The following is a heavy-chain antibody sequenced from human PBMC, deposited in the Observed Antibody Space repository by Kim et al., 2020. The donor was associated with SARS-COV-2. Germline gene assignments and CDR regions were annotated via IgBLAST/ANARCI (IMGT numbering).Heavy chain of an antibody. J-gene: IGHJ6*02. Sequence: GGSLRLSCAASGFTFSSYEMNWVRQAPGKGLEWVSYISSSGSTIYYADSVKGRFTISRDNAKNSLYLQMNSLRAEDTAVYYCARDLETYYYYGMDVWGQGTTVTVSS. CDR3: ARDLETYYYYGMDV. V-gene: IGHV3-48*03. CDR1: GFTFSSYE. CDR2: ISSSGSTI. D-gene: IGHD3-3*01.